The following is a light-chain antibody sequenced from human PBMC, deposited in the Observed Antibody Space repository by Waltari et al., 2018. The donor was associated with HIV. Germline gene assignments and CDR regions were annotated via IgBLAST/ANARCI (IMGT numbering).Light chain of an antibody. Sequence: QTVVSQEPSLSVSPGAAVPLSCGLTPCSIATMYHLSWYQQTPGQAPRTLIYSTNTRSSGVPDRFAGSILGNKAALTITGAQADDESDYYCVLYMGSGTWVFGGGTKLTVL. V-gene: IGLV8-61*01. CDR2: STN. CDR1: PCSIATMYH. J-gene: IGLJ3*02. CDR3: VLYMGSGTWV.